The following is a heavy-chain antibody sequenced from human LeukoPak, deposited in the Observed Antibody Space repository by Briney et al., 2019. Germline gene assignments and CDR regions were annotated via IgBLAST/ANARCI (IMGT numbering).Heavy chain of an antibody. J-gene: IGHJ4*02. V-gene: IGHV1-2*02. CDR1: GYTFTSYD. D-gene: IGHD3-22*01. Sequence: ASVTVSCKASGYTFTSYDINWVRQATGQGLEWMGWINPNSSGTNYAQKFQGRVTMTRDTSISTAYMELSRLRSDDTAVYYCARIGYDSSGARWGQGTLVTVPS. CDR2: INPNSSGT. CDR3: ARIGYDSSGAR.